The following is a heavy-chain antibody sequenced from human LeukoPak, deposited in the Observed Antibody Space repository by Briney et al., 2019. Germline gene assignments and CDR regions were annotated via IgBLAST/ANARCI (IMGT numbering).Heavy chain of an antibody. V-gene: IGHV5-51*01. CDR2: IYPGDSNT. D-gene: IGHD3-10*01. CDR3: ARRGFGELSEAFDI. Sequence: PGESLKISCKGSGYSFTNYWIGWVRQMPGKGLEWMAIIYPGDSNTRYSPSFQGQVTVSTDKSISTAYLQWSSLKASDTAMYYCARRGFGELSEAFDIWGQGTMVTVSS. J-gene: IGHJ3*02. CDR1: GYSFTNYW.